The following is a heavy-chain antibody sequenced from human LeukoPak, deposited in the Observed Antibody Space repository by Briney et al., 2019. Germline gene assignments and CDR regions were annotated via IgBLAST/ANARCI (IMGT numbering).Heavy chain of an antibody. Sequence: ASVKVSCKTSGYPFTTYEINWVREAAGQGLEWMGWVHPDTGYADYAQKFQGRVTMTSDTSISTAYMELSSLRSDDTAVYFCARGPRNDPWGQGTLVTVSS. D-gene: IGHD1-14*01. J-gene: IGHJ5*02. CDR2: VHPDTGYA. CDR1: GYPFTTYE. V-gene: IGHV1-8*01. CDR3: ARGPRNDP.